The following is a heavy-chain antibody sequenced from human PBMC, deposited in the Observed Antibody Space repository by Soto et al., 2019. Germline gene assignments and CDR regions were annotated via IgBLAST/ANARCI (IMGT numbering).Heavy chain of an antibody. CDR3: AGLSGSARTF. J-gene: IGHJ4*02. D-gene: IGHD1-26*01. CDR2: IYHSGST. CDR1: GGSISSGCYS. Sequence: SETLSLTCAVSGGSISSGCYSWSWIRQPPGKGLEWIGYIYHSGSTYYNPSLKSRVTISVDRSKNQFSLKLSSVTAADTAVYYCAGLSGSARTFWGQGTLVTVSS. V-gene: IGHV4-30-2*01.